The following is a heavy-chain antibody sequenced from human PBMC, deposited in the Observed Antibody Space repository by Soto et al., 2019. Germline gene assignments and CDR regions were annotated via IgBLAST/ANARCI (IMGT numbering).Heavy chain of an antibody. CDR1: GYTFTSYG. CDR2: MSAYNGNT. CDR3: ARDRGRLGYCSGGSCWDGMDV. D-gene: IGHD2-15*01. J-gene: IGHJ6*02. V-gene: IGHV1-18*04. Sequence: AASVKVSCKASGYTFTSYGISWVRQAPGQGLEWMGWMSAYNGNTNYAQKLQGRVTMTTDTSTSTAYMELRSLRSDDTAVYYCARDRGRLGYCSGGSCWDGMDVWGQGTTVTVSS.